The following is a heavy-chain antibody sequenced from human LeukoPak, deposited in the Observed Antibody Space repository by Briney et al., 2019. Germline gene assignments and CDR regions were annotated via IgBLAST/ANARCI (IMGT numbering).Heavy chain of an antibody. V-gene: IGHV1-46*01. J-gene: IGHJ5*02. Sequence: ASVKVSCKASGYTFTSYYMHWVRQAPGQGLEWMGIINPSGGSTSYAQKFQGRVTMTRDTSTSTVYMELSSLRSEDTAVYYCARESSVAGRKNWFDPWSQGTLVTVSS. CDR3: ARESSVAGRKNWFDP. CDR2: INPSGGST. CDR1: GYTFTSYY. D-gene: IGHD6-19*01.